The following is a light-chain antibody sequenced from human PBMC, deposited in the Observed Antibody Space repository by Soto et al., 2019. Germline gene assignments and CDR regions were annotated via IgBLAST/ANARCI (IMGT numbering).Light chain of an antibody. Sequence: EIVLTQSPGTLSLSPGERATHSCRASQSVSSNYLAWYQQKPGQAPSLLIHGASTRATGIPDRFSGSGSGTDFTLTISRLEPEDFASYYCQQYASPPETFGQGTKVEIK. V-gene: IGKV3-20*01. CDR1: QSVSSNY. J-gene: IGKJ1*01. CDR2: GAS. CDR3: QQYASPPET.